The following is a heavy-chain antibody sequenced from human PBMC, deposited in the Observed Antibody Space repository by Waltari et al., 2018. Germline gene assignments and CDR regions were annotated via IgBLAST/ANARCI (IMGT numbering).Heavy chain of an antibody. CDR2: INAGNGNT. CDR3: ARDVYDFWSGYSSDV. J-gene: IGHJ6*02. CDR1: GYTFTSYA. D-gene: IGHD3-3*01. Sequence: QVQLVQSGAEVKKPGASVKVSCKASGYTFTSYAMHWVRQAPGQRLEWMGWINAGNGNTKYSQKFQGRVTITRDTSASTAYMELSSLRSEDTAVYYCARDVYDFWSGYSSDVWGQGTTVTVSS. V-gene: IGHV1-3*01.